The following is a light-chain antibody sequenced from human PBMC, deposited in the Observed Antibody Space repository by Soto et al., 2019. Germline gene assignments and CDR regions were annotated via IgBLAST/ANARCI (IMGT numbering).Light chain of an antibody. CDR3: RSYAGSKHSPGV. V-gene: IGLV2-8*01. J-gene: IGLJ2*01. CDR2: EVS. Sequence: QSALTQPPSASGSPGQSVTISCTGTSSDVGGYNYVSWYQQHPGKVPKLMIYEVSKRPSGVPDRFSGSKSGNTASLTVSGIQAEDESVTYCRSYAGSKHSPGVFGARTQLTVL. CDR1: SSDVGGYNY.